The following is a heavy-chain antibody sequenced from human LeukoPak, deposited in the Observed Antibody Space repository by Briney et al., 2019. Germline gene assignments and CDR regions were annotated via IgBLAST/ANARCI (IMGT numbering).Heavy chain of an antibody. CDR1: GGSISSGDYY. J-gene: IGHJ4*02. D-gene: IGHD7-27*01. Sequence: SETLSLTCTVSGGSISSGDYYWSWIRQYPGKGLEWIGNMHYSGSTYYNPSLKSRATISGDTSKNQFSLKLSSVTAADTAVYYCAKTSAVPTGVFDYWGQGTLVTVSS. V-gene: IGHV4-31*03. CDR2: MHYSGST. CDR3: AKTSAVPTGVFDY.